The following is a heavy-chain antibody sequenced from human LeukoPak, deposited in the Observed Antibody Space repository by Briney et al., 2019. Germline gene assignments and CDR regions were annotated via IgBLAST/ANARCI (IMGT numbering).Heavy chain of an antibody. V-gene: IGHV1-8*01. CDR1: GYTFTSYD. CDR2: MNPNSGNT. J-gene: IGHJ4*02. D-gene: IGHD2-2*01. CDR3: ARGIRIVVVPAAKYYFDY. Sequence: GASVKVSCKASGYTFTSYDINWVRQATGQGLEWMGWMNPNSGNTGYAQKFQGRVTMTRNTSISTAYMELSSLRSEDTAVYYCARGIRIVVVPAAKYYFDYWGQGTLVTVYS.